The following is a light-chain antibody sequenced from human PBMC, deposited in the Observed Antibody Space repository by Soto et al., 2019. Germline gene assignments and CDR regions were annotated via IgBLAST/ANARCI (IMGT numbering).Light chain of an antibody. CDR2: GAS. V-gene: IGKV3-20*01. CDR3: QQQTT. Sequence: EIVLTQSPGTLSLSPGEKGTLSCRASQSVSSSYLAWYQQKPGQAPRLLIYGASSRATGIPDRFSGSGSATDFTLTISRLEPEDFAVYYCQQQTTFGQGTKVEIK. J-gene: IGKJ1*01. CDR1: QSVSSSY.